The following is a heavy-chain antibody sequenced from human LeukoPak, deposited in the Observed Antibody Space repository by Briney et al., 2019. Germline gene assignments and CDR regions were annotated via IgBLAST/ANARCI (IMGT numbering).Heavy chain of an antibody. D-gene: IGHD6-6*01. Sequence: GGSLRLSCAASGFTFSSKTYWMHWVRQAPGKGLVWVSRNYDGTSTNYADSVKGRFTISRDNARDTLYLQMNSLRAEDTAVYYCARHTTDRPNLIDHWGQGTLVTVSS. J-gene: IGHJ4*02. CDR3: ARHTTDRPNLIDH. CDR1: GFTFSSKTYW. V-gene: IGHV3-74*01. CDR2: NYDGTST.